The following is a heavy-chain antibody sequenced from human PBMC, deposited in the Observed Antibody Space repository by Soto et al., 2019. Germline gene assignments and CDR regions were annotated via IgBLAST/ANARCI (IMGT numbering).Heavy chain of an antibody. D-gene: IGHD2-2*01. J-gene: IGHJ6*02. CDR2: IIPIPGTA. V-gene: IGHV1-69*01. Sequence: QVQLVQSGAEVKKPGSSVKVSFKASGGTFGSYAISWVRQASGQGLEWMGGIIPIPGTANYAQKFQGRVTIAADESTSTAYMELSSLRSEDTAVYYCARSQGSSTSLEIYYYYYYGMDVWGQGTTVTVSS. CDR1: GGTFGSYA. CDR3: ARSQGSSTSLEIYYYYYYGMDV.